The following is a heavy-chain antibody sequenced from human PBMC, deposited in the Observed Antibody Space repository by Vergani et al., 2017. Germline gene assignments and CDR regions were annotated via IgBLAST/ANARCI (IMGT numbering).Heavy chain of an antibody. CDR3: ARAADYYVSGRGVMDV. CDR1: GFTFSSYS. D-gene: IGHD3-10*01. Sequence: EVQLVESGGGLVKPGGSLRLSCAASGFTFSSYSMNWVRQAPGKGLEWVSSISSSSSYIYYADSVKGRFTISRDNAKNSLYLQMNSLRAEDTAVYYCARAADYYVSGRGVMDVWGQGTTVTVSS. V-gene: IGHV3-21*01. J-gene: IGHJ6*02. CDR2: ISSSSSYI.